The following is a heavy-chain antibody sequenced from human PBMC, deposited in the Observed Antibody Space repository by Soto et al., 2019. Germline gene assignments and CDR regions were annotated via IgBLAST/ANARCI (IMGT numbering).Heavy chain of an antibody. V-gene: IGHV4-30-2*01. D-gene: IGHD3-22*01. CDR1: GGSSSRGGYS. Sequence: SETLSLSCAVSGGSSSRGGYSWSGIRQPPGKGLEWIGYMYHSGSTYYNPSLKSRVTISVDTSKNQFSLKLSSVTAADTAVYYCARGVNYYHSRGPSASWGQG. CDR3: ARGVNYYHSRGPSAS. J-gene: IGHJ5*02. CDR2: MYHSGST.